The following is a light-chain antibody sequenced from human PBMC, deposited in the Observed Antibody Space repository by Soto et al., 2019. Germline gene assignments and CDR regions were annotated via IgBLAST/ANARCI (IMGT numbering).Light chain of an antibody. Sequence: EIVLTQSPATLSLSPGERATLSCRASESISTYLGWYQQKPGQAPRPLIYDASNRATGIPARFSGSGSGTEFTLTISSLEPEDSAFYFCQQRSSGVTFGQGTRLEIK. CDR2: DAS. J-gene: IGKJ5*01. V-gene: IGKV3-11*01. CDR1: ESISTY. CDR3: QQRSSGVT.